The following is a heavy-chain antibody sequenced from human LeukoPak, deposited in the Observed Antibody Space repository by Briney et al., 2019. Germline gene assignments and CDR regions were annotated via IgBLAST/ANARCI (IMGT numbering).Heavy chain of an antibody. V-gene: IGHV1-46*01. CDR3: ARADRGSATSSTSLNWFDP. D-gene: IGHD2-2*01. J-gene: IGHJ5*02. CDR1: GYTFTSYY. Sequence: ASVKASCKASGYTFTSYYMHWVRQAPGQGLEWMGIINPSGGSTSYAQKFQGRVTMTRDTSTSTVYMELSSLRSEDTAVYYCARADRGSATSSTSLNWFDPWGQGTLVTVSS. CDR2: INPSGGST.